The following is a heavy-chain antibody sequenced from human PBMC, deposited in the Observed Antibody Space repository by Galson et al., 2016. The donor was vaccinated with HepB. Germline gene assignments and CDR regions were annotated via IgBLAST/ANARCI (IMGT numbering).Heavy chain of an antibody. CDR1: GFTFSSYG. CDR2: ISYDGSDK. V-gene: IGHV3-30*18. J-gene: IGHJ6*02. CDR3: AKGRRYYDSSGYFWDGYYYDVTDV. D-gene: IGHD3-22*01. Sequence: SLRLSCAASGFTFSSYGMHWVRQAPGKGLEWVAVISYDGSDKYYADSVKGRFTISRDNSKNTLYLQMNSLGPEDTAVYYCAKGRRYYDSSGYFWDGYYYDVTDVWRQGTTVTSSS.